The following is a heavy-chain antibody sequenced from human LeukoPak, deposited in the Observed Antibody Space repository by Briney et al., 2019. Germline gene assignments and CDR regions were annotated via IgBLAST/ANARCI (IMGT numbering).Heavy chain of an antibody. CDR1: GYTFTGYY. V-gene: IGHV1-2*02. Sequence: ASVTVSFKASGYTFTGYYMHWVRQAPGQGLEWMGWINPNSGGTNYAQKFQGRVTMTRDTSISTAYMELSRLRSDDTAVYYCARGVYDSSGQTVCWGQGTLVTVSS. J-gene: IGHJ4*02. CDR3: ARGVYDSSGQTVC. D-gene: IGHD3-22*01. CDR2: INPNSGGT.